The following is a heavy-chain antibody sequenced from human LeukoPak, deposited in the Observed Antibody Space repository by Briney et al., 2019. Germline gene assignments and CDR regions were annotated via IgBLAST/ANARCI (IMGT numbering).Heavy chain of an antibody. J-gene: IGHJ4*02. V-gene: IGHV4-30-4*01. CDR2: IYYTGST. CDR1: GGSISSGDYY. Sequence: SETLSLAWTVSGGSISSGDYYWSWLRQPPGKGLEWIAYIYYTGSTYYNPSLKSRVTISVDTSKNQVSLKLSSVTAADTAVYYCARGSGYFRVDYWGQGTLVTVSS. D-gene: IGHD3-22*01. CDR3: ARGSGYFRVDY.